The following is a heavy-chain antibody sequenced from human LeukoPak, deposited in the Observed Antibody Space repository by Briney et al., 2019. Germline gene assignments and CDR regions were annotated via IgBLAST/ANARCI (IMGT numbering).Heavy chain of an antibody. CDR2: INHSGST. Sequence: SETLSLTCAVYGGSFSGYYWSWIRQPPGKGLEWIGEINHSGSTNYNPSLKSRVTISVDTSKNQFSLKLSSVTAADTAVYYCARKSPPDYSGMDVWGQGTTVTVSS. V-gene: IGHV4-34*01. CDR1: GGSFSGYY. CDR3: ARKSPPDYSGMDV. J-gene: IGHJ6*02.